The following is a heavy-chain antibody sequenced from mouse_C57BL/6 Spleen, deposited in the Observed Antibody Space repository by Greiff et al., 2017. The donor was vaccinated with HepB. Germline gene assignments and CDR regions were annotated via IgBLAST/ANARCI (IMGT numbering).Heavy chain of an antibody. CDR2: IDPENGDT. J-gene: IGHJ4*01. Sequence: VQLQQSGAELVRPGASVKLSCTASGFNIKDDYMHWVKQRPEQGLEWIGWIDPENGDTKYASKFQGKATITADTSSNTAYLQLSSLTSEDTAVYYCTTLTGTGAMDYWGQGTSVTVSS. D-gene: IGHD4-1*01. CDR3: TTLTGTGAMDY. CDR1: GFNIKDDY. V-gene: IGHV14-4*01.